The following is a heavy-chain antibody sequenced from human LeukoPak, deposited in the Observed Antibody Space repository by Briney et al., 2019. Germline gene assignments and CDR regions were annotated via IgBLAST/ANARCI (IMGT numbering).Heavy chain of an antibody. J-gene: IGHJ4*02. V-gene: IGHV3-23*01. CDR2: ISASGGST. CDR3: AKGAQYDFWSGYTLEYFDV. Sequence: PGGSLSLSCAASGFTFSSYSISWGRQAPGMGLEWVSFISASGGSTYYTDSVKGRFTISRDNSKNTLYLQINSLRAEDTAAYYCAKGAQYDFWSGYTLEYFDVWGKGALVTVSS. CDR1: GFTFSSYS. D-gene: IGHD3-3*01.